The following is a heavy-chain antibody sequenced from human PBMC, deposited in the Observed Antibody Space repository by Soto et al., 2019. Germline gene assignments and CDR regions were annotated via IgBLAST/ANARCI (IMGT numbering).Heavy chain of an antibody. J-gene: IGHJ6*02. D-gene: IGHD4-4*01. V-gene: IGHV3-48*01. Sequence: GGSLRLSCAASGFTFSSYSMNWVRQAPGKGLEWVSYISSSSSTIYYADSVKGRFTISRDNAKNSLYLQMNSLRAEDTAVYYCARVTTIINYYYYGMDVWGQGTTVTVSS. CDR3: ARVTTIINYYYYGMDV. CDR2: ISSSSSTI. CDR1: GFTFSSYS.